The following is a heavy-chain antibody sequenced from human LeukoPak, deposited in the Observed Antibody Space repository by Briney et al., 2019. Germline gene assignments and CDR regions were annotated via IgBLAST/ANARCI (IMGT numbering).Heavy chain of an antibody. CDR3: ARVSQQTPYF. J-gene: IGHJ4*02. CDR2: ISSSGSTI. Sequence: PGGSLRLSCAASGFTFSSYEMNWVRQAPGKGLEWVSYISSSGSTIYYADSVKGRFTISRDNAKNSLYLQMNRLRAEDTAVYYCARVSQQTPYFWGQGTLVTVSS. V-gene: IGHV3-48*03. D-gene: IGHD1/OR15-1a*01. CDR1: GFTFSSYE.